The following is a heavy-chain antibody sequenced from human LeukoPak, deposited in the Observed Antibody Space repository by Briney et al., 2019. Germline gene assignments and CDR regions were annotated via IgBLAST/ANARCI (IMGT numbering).Heavy chain of an antibody. V-gene: IGHV3-23*01. CDR3: AKEEDYYDSSGYGD. Sequence: GGSLRLSCAASGFTFSSYAMSWVRQAPGKGLEWVSAISGSGGSTYYADSVKGRFTISRDNSKNTLYLQMNSLRAEDTAVCYCAKEEDYYDSSGYGDWGQGTLVTVSS. J-gene: IGHJ4*02. D-gene: IGHD3-22*01. CDR1: GFTFSSYA. CDR2: ISGSGGST.